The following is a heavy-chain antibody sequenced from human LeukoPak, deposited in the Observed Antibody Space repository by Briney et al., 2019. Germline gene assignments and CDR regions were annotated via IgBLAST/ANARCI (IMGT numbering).Heavy chain of an antibody. Sequence: GGSLRLSCAASGFTFSSYAKSWVRQAPGKGREWVSAISGSGGSTYYADSGKGRFTISRDNAKNSLYLQMNSLRAEDTAVYYCARVGGMVRGWDWFDPWGQGTLVTVSS. V-gene: IGHV3-23*01. CDR1: GFTFSSYA. J-gene: IGHJ5*02. CDR3: ARVGGMVRGWDWFDP. CDR2: ISGSGGST. D-gene: IGHD3-10*01.